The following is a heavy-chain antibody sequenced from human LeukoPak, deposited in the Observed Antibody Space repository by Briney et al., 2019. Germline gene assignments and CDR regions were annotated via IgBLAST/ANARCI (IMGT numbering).Heavy chain of an antibody. CDR1: GGTFSSYA. D-gene: IGHD2-2*01. J-gene: IGHJ6*02. V-gene: IGHV1-69*01. CDR3: ARADIVVVPAAIEPLPEYYYYYYGMDV. Sequence: SVKVSCKASGGTFSSYAISWVRQAPGQGLEWMGGIIPIFGTANYAQKFQGRVTITADESTSTAYMELSSLRSEDTAVYYCARADIVVVPAAIEPLPEYYYYYYGMDVWGQGTTVTVSS. CDR2: IIPIFGTA.